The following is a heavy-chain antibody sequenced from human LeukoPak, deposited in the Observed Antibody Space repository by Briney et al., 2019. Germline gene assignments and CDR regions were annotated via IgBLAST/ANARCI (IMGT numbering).Heavy chain of an antibody. J-gene: IGHJ4*02. CDR2: ISSSSSSI. Sequence: GGSLRLSCAASGFTFSSSGMNWVRQVPGKGLEWVSFISSSSSSIYYADSVKGRFTISRDNANNSLYLQMNSLRAEDTAVYYCASDGGVAVAYDYWGQGTLVTVSS. CDR1: GFTFSSSG. V-gene: IGHV3-48*04. CDR3: ASDGGVAVAYDY. D-gene: IGHD6-19*01.